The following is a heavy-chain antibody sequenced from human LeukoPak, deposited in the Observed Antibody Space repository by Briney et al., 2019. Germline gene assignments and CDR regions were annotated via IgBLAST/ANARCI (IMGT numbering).Heavy chain of an antibody. V-gene: IGHV3-30*18. D-gene: IGHD6-13*01. CDR3: AKVAGIHIAAAGTDY. J-gene: IGHJ4*02. Sequence: PGGSLRLSCAASGFTFSSYGMHWVRQAPGKGLEWVAVISYDGSNKYYADSVKGRFTISRDNSKNTLYLQMNSLRAEDTAVYYCAKVAGIHIAAAGTDYWGQGTLVTVSS. CDR2: ISYDGSNK. CDR1: GFTFSSYG.